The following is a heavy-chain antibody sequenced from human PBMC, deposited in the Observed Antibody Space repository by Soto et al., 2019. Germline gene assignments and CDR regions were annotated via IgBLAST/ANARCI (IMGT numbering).Heavy chain of an antibody. V-gene: IGHV3-49*04. J-gene: IGHJ6*02. CDR2: IRSKAYGGTT. D-gene: IGHD5-18*01. CDR3: TREVTRAYYYYGMDV. Sequence: GGSLRLSCTASGFTFGDYAMSWVRQAPGKGLEWVGFIRSKAYGGTTEYAASVKGRFTISRDDSKSIAYLQMNSLKTEDTAVYYCTREVTRAYYYYGMDVWGQGTTVTVSS. CDR1: GFTFGDYA.